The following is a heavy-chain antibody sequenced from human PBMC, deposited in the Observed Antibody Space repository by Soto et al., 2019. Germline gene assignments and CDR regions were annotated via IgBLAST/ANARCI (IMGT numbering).Heavy chain of an antibody. D-gene: IGHD6-25*01. V-gene: IGHV4-59*01. Sequence: QVQLQESGPGLVKPSETLSLTCTVSGGSISSYYWSWIRQPPGKGLEWIGYIYYSGSTNYNPSLKSRVTISVDTSKNQFSLKLSSVTAADTAVYYCARPHGGSSGWDNWFDPCGQGTLVTVSS. CDR2: IYYSGST. CDR3: ARPHGGSSGWDNWFDP. CDR1: GGSISSYY. J-gene: IGHJ5*02.